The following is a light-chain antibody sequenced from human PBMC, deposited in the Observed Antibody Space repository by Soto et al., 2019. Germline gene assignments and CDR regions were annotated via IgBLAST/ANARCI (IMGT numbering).Light chain of an antibody. J-gene: IGLJ1*01. CDR1: SSDIGAFNY. V-gene: IGLV2-14*01. CDR2: GVT. CDR3: SSYTTAFFYV. Sequence: QSVLTQPASVSGSPGQSTTISCTGSSSDIGAFNYVAWYQQHPGKAPKLIIHGVTNRPSGVSSRFSGSKSDYTASLTISGLQAEDEADYYCSSYTTAFFYVFGTGTKVTAL.